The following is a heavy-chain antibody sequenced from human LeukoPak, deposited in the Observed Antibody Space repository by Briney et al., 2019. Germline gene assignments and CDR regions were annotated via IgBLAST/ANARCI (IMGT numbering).Heavy chain of an antibody. V-gene: IGHV3-7*01. D-gene: IGHD3-10*01. CDR3: ARASSNWPHPMVDY. CDR2: IKHDESEK. CDR1: GFSFNSDW. J-gene: IGHJ4*02. Sequence: PGGSLRLSCAASGFSFNSDWMDWVRQAPGKGLEWVANIKHDESEKNYLDSVKGRFTISRDNAQNSLYLQMNGLRVEDTAVYYRARASSNWPHPMVDYWGQGTLVTVSS.